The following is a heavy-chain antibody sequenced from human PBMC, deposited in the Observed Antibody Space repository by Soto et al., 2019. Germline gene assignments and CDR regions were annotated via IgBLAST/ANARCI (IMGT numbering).Heavy chain of an antibody. D-gene: IGHD6-13*01. CDR2: ISNRGSP. CDR3: AKHWGTPAPDDY. Sequence: EVHLLESGGGLVQPGGSLTLSCAGSGFAFHTYDMTWVRQAPGKGLEWVSMISNRGSPYYSGSVRGRFTISRDNSNGILYLQMNSLRADDTAIYFCAKHWGTPAPDDYWGQGTLVTVSS. CDR1: GFAFHTYD. J-gene: IGHJ4*02. V-gene: IGHV3-23*01.